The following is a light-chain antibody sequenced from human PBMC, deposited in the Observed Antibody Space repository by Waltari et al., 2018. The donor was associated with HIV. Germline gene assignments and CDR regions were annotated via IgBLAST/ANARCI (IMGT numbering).Light chain of an antibody. CDR1: QNIGHY. CDR2: TAT. V-gene: IGKV1-39*01. Sequence: DIQMTQSPSSLSASIGDRLTITCRASQNIGHYLNWYQQKPGRAPTLLIYTATTLQSGVPFRFSGSGSGTDFTLTITNVRPEDFATYFCQQSYSSPTFGPGTTVDIK. J-gene: IGKJ3*01. CDR3: QQSYSSPT.